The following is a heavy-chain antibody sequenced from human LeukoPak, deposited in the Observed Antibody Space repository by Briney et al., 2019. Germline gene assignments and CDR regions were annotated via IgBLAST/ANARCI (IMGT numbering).Heavy chain of an antibody. D-gene: IGHD3-10*01. Sequence: ASVKASCKASGYTFTSYYMHWVRQAPGQGLEWMGIINPSGGSTSYAQKFQGRVTMTRDTSTSTVYMELSSLRSEDTAVYYCARAQGYYGSGSYYTSPALSDYWGQGTLVTVSS. V-gene: IGHV1-46*01. J-gene: IGHJ4*02. CDR3: ARAQGYYGSGSYYTSPALSDY. CDR2: INPSGGST. CDR1: GYTFTSYY.